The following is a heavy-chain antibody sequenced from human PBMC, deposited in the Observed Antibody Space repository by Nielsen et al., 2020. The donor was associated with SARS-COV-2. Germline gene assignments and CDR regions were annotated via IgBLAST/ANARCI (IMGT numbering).Heavy chain of an antibody. CDR2: ISYDGSNK. CDR1: GFTFSSYA. CDR3: ARDPSDSGSYFRKWGAFDI. Sequence: GGSLRLSCAASGFTFSSYAMHWVRQAPGKGLEWVAVISYDGSNKYYADSVKGRFTISRDNSKNTLYLQMNSLRAEDTAVYYCARDPSDSGSYFRKWGAFDIWGQGTMVTVSS. V-gene: IGHV3-30*04. J-gene: IGHJ3*02. D-gene: IGHD1-26*01.